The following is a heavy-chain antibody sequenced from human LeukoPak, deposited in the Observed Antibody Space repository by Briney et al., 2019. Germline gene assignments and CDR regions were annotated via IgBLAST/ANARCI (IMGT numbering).Heavy chain of an antibody. D-gene: IGHD2-2*01. CDR3: ARQVPAAEDIFDY. CDR1: GCSISSYY. J-gene: IGHJ4*02. Sequence: SETLSLTCTVSGCSISSYYWIWIRQPPGKGVNWIGYIYTSGSTNYNPSLKSRVTMSVATSKNSFSLKLRSVTAADTAVYSCARQVPAAEDIFDYWGQGALVTVSS. V-gene: IGHV4-4*09. CDR2: IYTSGST.